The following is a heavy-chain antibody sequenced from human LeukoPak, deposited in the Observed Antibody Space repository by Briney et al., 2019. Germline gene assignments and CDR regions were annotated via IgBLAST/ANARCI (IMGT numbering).Heavy chain of an antibody. V-gene: IGHV4-34*01. Sequence: SETLSLTCAVYGGSFNGYYWSWIGQPPGKGLEWIGEISHSGSTNYNPSLKSRVTMSVDTSKNQFSLNLSSVTAADTAVYYCARSDGSYWGQGTLVTVSS. CDR2: ISHSGST. D-gene: IGHD1-26*01. J-gene: IGHJ4*02. CDR1: GGSFNGYY. CDR3: ARSDGSY.